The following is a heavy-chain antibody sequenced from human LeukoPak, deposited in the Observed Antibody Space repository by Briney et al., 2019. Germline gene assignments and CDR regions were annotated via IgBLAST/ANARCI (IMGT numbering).Heavy chain of an antibody. V-gene: IGHV4-59*11. J-gene: IGHJ5*02. CDR3: ARGSGSPRFDP. CDR1: GASIRGHF. D-gene: IGHD1-26*01. CDR2: IFHSGDT. Sequence: SETLSLTCNVSGASIRGHFWSWLRQSPGRGLEYIGYIFHSGDTDYNPSLSSRATISLDTPKNQISLILTSVTAADTAVYYCARGSGSPRFDPWGQGTLVTVSS.